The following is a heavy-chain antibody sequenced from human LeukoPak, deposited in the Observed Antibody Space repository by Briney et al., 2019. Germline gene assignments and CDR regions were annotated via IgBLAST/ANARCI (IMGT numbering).Heavy chain of an antibody. Sequence: SETLSLTCAVYGGSFSGYYWSWIRQPPGKGLEGIGEINHSGSTNYNPSLKSRVTISVDTSKNQFSLKLSSVTAADTAVYYCARLTPRYYGSGSNLDYWGQGTLVTVSS. D-gene: IGHD3-10*01. V-gene: IGHV4-34*01. J-gene: IGHJ4*02. CDR3: ARLTPRYYGSGSNLDY. CDR2: INHSGST. CDR1: GGSFSGYY.